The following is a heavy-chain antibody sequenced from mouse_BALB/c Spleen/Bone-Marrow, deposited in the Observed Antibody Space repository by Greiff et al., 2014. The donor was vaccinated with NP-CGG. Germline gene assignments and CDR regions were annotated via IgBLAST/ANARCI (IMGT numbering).Heavy chain of an antibody. V-gene: IGHV5-17*02. CDR1: GFTFSSFG. CDR2: ISSGSSTI. Sequence: EVHLVESGRGLVQPGGSRKLSCAASGFTFSSFGMHWVRQAPEKGLEWVAYISSGSSTIYYADTVKGRFTISRDNPKNTLFLQMTSLRSEDTAMYYCARDDYDYAMDYWGQGTSVTVSS. D-gene: IGHD2-4*01. CDR3: ARDDYDYAMDY. J-gene: IGHJ4*01.